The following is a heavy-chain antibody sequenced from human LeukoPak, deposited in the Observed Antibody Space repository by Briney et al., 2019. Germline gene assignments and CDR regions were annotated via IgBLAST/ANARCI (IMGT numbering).Heavy chain of an antibody. CDR2: ISSSSSTI. CDR1: GFTFSSYS. V-gene: IGHV3-48*02. Sequence: GGSLRLSCAASGFTFSSYSMNWVRQAPGKGLEWVSYISSSSSTIYYADSVKGRFTISRDNAKNSLYLQMNSLRDEDTAVYYCARLHRTTVTRGGWFDPWGQGTLVTVSS. CDR3: ARLHRTTVTRGGWFDP. J-gene: IGHJ5*02. D-gene: IGHD4-17*01.